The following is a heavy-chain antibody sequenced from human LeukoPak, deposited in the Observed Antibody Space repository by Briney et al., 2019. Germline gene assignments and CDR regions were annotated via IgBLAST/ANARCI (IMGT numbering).Heavy chain of an antibody. Sequence: QPGASLRLSCAASGFTFSSYAMSWVRQAPGKGLEWVSAISGSGGSTYYADSVKGRFTISRDNSKNTLYLQMNSLRAEDTAVYYCANGSPPYLLVSTISAFNIWGQGTMVTVSS. CDR2: ISGSGGST. V-gene: IGHV3-23*01. D-gene: IGHD5/OR15-5a*01. J-gene: IGHJ3*02. CDR3: ANGSPPYLLVSTISAFNI. CDR1: GFTFSSYA.